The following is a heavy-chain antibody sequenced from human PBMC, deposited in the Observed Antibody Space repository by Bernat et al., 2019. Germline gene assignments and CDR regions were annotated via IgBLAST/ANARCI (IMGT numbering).Heavy chain of an antibody. J-gene: IGHJ5*01. V-gene: IGHV4-59*11. CDR1: GGSISSHY. D-gene: IGHD3-16*01. CDR2: IYYTGST. Sequence: QVQLQESGPGLVKPSETLSLTCTVSGGSISSHYWSWIRQPPGKGLEWIGYIYYTGSTNYNPSLKSRVTISVDTSKNQFSLKLNSVTAADTAMYYCARGGSWSDSWGQGTLVTVSS. CDR3: ARGGSWSDS.